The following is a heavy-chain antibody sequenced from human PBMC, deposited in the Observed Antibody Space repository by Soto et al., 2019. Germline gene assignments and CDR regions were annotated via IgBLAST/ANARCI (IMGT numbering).Heavy chain of an antibody. CDR3: ARNYCSSTSCYAEHYYFDY. V-gene: IGHV1-18*01. CDR1: GYTFTSYG. Sequence: ASVKVSCKASGYTFTSYGISWVRQAPGQGLEWMGWISAYNGNTNYAQKLQGRVTMTTDESTSTAYMELRSLRSDDTAVYYCARNYCSSTSCYAEHYYFDYWGQGTLVTVSS. J-gene: IGHJ4*02. D-gene: IGHD2-2*01. CDR2: ISAYNGNT.